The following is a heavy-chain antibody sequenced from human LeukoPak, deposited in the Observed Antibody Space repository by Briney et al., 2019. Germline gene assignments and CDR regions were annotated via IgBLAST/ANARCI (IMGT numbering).Heavy chain of an antibody. J-gene: IGHJ3*02. V-gene: IGHV4-59*01. CDR3: ARGTAQTVNTYAFDM. CDR1: GGSISSYY. Sequence: ASETLSLTCTVSGGSISSYYWSWIRQPPGKGLDWIGYVYYSGSTNYHPSLKSRVIISVDTSKNQFFLNLISVTAADTAVYYCARGTAQTVNTYAFDMWGQGTMVTVSS. CDR2: VYYSGST. D-gene: IGHD4-17*01.